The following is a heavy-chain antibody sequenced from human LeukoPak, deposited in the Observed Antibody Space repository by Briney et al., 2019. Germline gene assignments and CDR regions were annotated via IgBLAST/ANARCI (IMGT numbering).Heavy chain of an antibody. CDR3: ARGFGDSSGYPPFDY. Sequence: SETLSLTCTVSGGSISSGGYYWSWIRQPPGKGLEWIGYIYHSGSTYYNPSLKSRVTISVDTSKNQFSLKLSSVTAADTAVYYCARGFGDSSGYPPFDYWGQGTLVTVSS. D-gene: IGHD3-22*01. V-gene: IGHV4-30-2*01. CDR2: IYHSGST. CDR1: GGSISSGGYY. J-gene: IGHJ4*02.